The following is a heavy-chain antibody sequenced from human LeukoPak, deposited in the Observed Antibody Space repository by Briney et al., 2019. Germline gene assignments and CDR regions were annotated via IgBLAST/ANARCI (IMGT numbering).Heavy chain of an antibody. CDR1: GDSFTSYW. Sequence: GESLKISCKGSGDSFTSYWIGWVRQMPGKGLEWMGIIYPGDSDTRYSPSFQGQVTISADKSISTAYLQWSSLKASDTAMYYCARPRCSGGSCFSGMDVWGQGTTVTVSS. J-gene: IGHJ6*02. CDR2: IYPGDSDT. V-gene: IGHV5-51*01. CDR3: ARPRCSGGSCFSGMDV. D-gene: IGHD2-15*01.